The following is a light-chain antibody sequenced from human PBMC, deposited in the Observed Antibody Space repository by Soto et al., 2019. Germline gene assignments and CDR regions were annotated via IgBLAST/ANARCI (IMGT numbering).Light chain of an antibody. Sequence: EIGMTQSPATLSVSPGERATLSCRASQSVDSKLAWYQQRPGQAPRLLIHGASTRATGIPARFSGSGSGTEFTLTISSLQSEDFAVFFCQQYSKWPLTFGGGTKVDIK. CDR3: QQYSKWPLT. CDR2: GAS. J-gene: IGKJ4*01. V-gene: IGKV3-15*01. CDR1: QSVDSK.